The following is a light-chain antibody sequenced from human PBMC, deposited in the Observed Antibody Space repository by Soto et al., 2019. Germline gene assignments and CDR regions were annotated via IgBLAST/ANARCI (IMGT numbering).Light chain of an antibody. CDR2: DVN. V-gene: IGLV2-14*01. CDR3: ASYTRTTTLL. Sequence: QSALTQPASVSGSPGQSITISCTGTISDIGGYNFISWYQHHPGKAPKLVIYDVNNRPSGISYPFSGSKSGNTASLTISGLQAEDEADYYCASYTRTTTLLFGGGTKLTVL. J-gene: IGLJ2*01. CDR1: ISDIGGYNF.